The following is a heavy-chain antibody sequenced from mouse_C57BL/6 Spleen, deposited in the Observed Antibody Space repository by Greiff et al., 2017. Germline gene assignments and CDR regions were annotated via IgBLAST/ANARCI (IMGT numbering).Heavy chain of an antibody. J-gene: IGHJ3*01. CDR1: GYSITSGYY. D-gene: IGHD1-1*01. V-gene: IGHV3-6*01. Sequence: DVKLQESGPGLVKPSQSLSLTCSVTGYSITSGYYWNWIRQFPGNKLEWMGYISYDGSNNYNPSLKNRISITRDTSKNQFFLKLNSVTTEDTATYYCARESYGSFAYWGQGTLVTVSA. CDR2: ISYDGSN. CDR3: ARESYGSFAY.